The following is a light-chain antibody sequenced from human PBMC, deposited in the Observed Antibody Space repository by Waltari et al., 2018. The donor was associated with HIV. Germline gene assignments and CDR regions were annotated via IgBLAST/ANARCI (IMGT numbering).Light chain of an antibody. J-gene: IGKJ2*03. CDR1: QSISSY. CDR3: QQSYTTPYS. Sequence: DIQMTQSPSSLSASVGDRVTITCRASQSISSYLNWYQQKPGKAPKPLIYAASSLQSGVPSRFSGSGSVTDFTLTISSLQPEDFAKYHCQQSYTTPYSFGQGTKLAIK. V-gene: IGKV1-39*01. CDR2: AAS.